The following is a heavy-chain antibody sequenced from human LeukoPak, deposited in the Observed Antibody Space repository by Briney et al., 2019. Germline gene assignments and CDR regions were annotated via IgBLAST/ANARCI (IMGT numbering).Heavy chain of an antibody. CDR2: IYTSGST. J-gene: IGHJ5*02. CDR3: ARGARTFDP. CDR1: GGSISSGSYY. Sequence: SETLSLTCTVSGGSISSGSYYWSWIRQPAGKGLEWIGRIYTSGSTNYNPSLKSRVTISVDTSKNQFSLKLSSVTAADTAVYYCARGARTFDPWGQGTLVTVSS. V-gene: IGHV4-61*02.